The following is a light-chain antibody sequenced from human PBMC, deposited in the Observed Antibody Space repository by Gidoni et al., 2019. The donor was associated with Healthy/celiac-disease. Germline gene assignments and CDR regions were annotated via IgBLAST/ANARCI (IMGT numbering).Light chain of an antibody. J-gene: IGKJ1*01. CDR2: AAS. V-gene: IGKV1-39*01. Sequence: DIQMTQSPSSLSASVGDRVTITCRASQSISSYLNWYQQKPGKAPKLLIYAASSLQSGVPSRFSGSGSGTDFTLTISSLQPEDFATYYCQQSYSTPPGFXQXTKVEIK. CDR3: QQSYSTPPG. CDR1: QSISSY.